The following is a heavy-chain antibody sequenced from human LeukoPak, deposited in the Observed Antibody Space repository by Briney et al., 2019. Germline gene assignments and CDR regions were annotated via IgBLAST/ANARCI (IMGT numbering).Heavy chain of an antibody. D-gene: IGHD1-26*01. J-gene: IGHJ4*02. CDR1: GGSISSYY. V-gene: IGHV4-59*01. CDR3: ARGVAGSGSTPKY. Sequence: SETLSLTCTVSGGSISSYYWSWIRQPPGKGLGWIGYIYYSGSTNYNPSLKSRVTISVDTSKNQFSLKLSSVTAADTAVYYCARGVAGSGSTPKYWGQGTLVTVSS. CDR2: IYYSGST.